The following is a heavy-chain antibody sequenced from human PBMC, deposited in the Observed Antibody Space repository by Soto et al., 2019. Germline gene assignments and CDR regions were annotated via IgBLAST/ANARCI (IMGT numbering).Heavy chain of an antibody. J-gene: IGHJ4*01. CDR3: VAGPDRAKSAY. CDR2: GLRPDYT. V-gene: IGHV4-59*01. CDR1: GGSINDYY. Sequence: ETLSLTCTVSGGSINDYYWSWTRQPPGKGLEWIAYGLRPDYTGYNPSLRNQVTISSDTSKNQFSLRLISVTAADTAVYYCVAGPDRAKSAYWGQGTLVTVSS.